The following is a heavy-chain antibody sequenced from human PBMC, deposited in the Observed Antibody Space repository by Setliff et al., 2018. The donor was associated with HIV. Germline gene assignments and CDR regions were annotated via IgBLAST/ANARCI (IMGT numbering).Heavy chain of an antibody. CDR1: GGSISTYY. D-gene: IGHD6-13*01. CDR2: IYYSGST. CDR3: ARDGPAAGTDDFDY. Sequence: SETLSLTCSVSGGSISTYYWSWTRQPPGKGLECIGYIYYSGSTNYSPSLMSRVTISVDTSKNQFSLKLSSVTAADTAVYYCARDGPAAGTDDFDYWGQGTQVTVSS. V-gene: IGHV4-59*12. J-gene: IGHJ4*02.